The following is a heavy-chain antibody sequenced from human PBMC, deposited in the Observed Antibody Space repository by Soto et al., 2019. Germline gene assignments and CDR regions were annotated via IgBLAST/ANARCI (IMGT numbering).Heavy chain of an antibody. CDR1: GGSFSGDY. V-gene: IGHV4-34*01. J-gene: IGHJ4*02. CDR3: ARGWNQDY. D-gene: IGHD1-1*01. CDR2: INHSGST. Sequence: PSETLSLTCAVYGGSFSGDYWSWIRQPPGKGLEWIGEINHSGSTNYNPSLKSRVTISVDTSKNQFSLKLSSVTAADTAVYYCARGWNQDYWGQGTLVTVSS.